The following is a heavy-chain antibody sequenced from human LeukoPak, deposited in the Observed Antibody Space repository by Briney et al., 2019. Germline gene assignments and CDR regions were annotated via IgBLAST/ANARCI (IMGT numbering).Heavy chain of an antibody. V-gene: IGHV3-53*01. J-gene: IGHJ2*01. CDR2: FYSGGDT. Sequence: GGSLRLSCAASGFTFSSYVMSWVRQAPGKGLEWVSVFYSGGDTHYADSVKGRFTISRDNSKNTLYLQMNSLRAEDTAVYYCARDSTGYWYFDLWGRGTLVSVSS. CDR1: GFTFSSYV. D-gene: IGHD3-3*02. CDR3: ARDSTGYWYFDL.